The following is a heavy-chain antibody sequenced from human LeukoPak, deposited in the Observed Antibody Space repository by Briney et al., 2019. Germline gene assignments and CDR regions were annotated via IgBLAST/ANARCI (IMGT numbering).Heavy chain of an antibody. Sequence: GGSLRLSCAPSGFTFSSYAMPWVRQAPGKGLEWVAVISYAGSNKFYADSVRGRVTISRDNSKNTLYLQMNNLKTEDTAVYYCARGQHRVTYSDDAFDIWGQGTMVTVSS. V-gene: IGHV3-30-3*01. CDR3: ARGQHRVTYSDDAFDI. CDR2: ISYAGSNK. J-gene: IGHJ3*02. D-gene: IGHD4-11*01. CDR1: GFTFSSYA.